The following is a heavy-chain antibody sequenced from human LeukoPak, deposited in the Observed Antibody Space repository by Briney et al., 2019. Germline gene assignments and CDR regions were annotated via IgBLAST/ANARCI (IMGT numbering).Heavy chain of an antibody. Sequence: ASVKVSCKASGYTFTDYYMHWVRQAPGQGFEWMGWINPNDGDTNYAQKFQDRVTMTRDTSISTAHMEVSRLRSDDTAVYYCARANFLYCSSSTCLFDYWGQGTLVTVSS. V-gene: IGHV1-2*02. CDR2: INPNDGDT. J-gene: IGHJ4*02. CDR1: GYTFTDYY. CDR3: ARANFLYCSSSTCLFDY. D-gene: IGHD2-2*01.